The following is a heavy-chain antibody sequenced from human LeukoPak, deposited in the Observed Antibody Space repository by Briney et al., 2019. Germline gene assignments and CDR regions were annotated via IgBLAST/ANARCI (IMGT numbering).Heavy chain of an antibody. CDR2: IYHSGST. CDR3: ARQGGIVLIGLVNYFDY. V-gene: IGHV4-38-2*01. J-gene: IGHJ4*02. Sequence: SETLSLTCSVSGYSFTSGYYWGWIRQPPGQGLEWIGSIYHSGSTYYNPSLKSRVTISVDTAKNQFSLKLSSVTAADTAVYYCARQGGIVLIGLVNYFDYWGQGTLVTVSS. D-gene: IGHD2-8*01. CDR1: GYSFTSGYY.